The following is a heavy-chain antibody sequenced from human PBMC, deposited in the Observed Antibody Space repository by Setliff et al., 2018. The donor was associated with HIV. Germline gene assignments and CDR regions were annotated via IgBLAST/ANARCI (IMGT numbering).Heavy chain of an antibody. V-gene: IGHV3-11*04. CDR3: ARDYLYYNMYNGSPVYGMDV. D-gene: IGHD3-10*01. CDR1: GFTFSDYY. Sequence: GGSLRLSCAASGFTFSDYYMTWIRQAPGKGLEWVSHISSSGSTIYYADSVKGRFTISRDNAKNSLSLQMNSLRAEDTAVYYCARDYLYYNMYNGSPVYGMDVWGQGTTVTVSS. CDR2: ISSSGSTI. J-gene: IGHJ6*02.